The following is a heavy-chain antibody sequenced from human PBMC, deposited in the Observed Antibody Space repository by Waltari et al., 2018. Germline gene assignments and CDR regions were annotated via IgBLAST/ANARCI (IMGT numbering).Heavy chain of an antibody. CDR2: ITGDGSGT. CDR1: GFTFSSYW. Sequence: EVQLVESGGGLVQPGGSLRLSCEASGFTFSSYWMHWVRQVPGKGLVWVGRITGDGSGTTYAASVKGRFTISRDNAKNTLFLQMNSLRDEDMAVYYCARYVVVTAGDYWGQGTLVAVSS. CDR3: ARYVVVTAGDY. D-gene: IGHD2-21*02. V-gene: IGHV3-74*03. J-gene: IGHJ4*02.